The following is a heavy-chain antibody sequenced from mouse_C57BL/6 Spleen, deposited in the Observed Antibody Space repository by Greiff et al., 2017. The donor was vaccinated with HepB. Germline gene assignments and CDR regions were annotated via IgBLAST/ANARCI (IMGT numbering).Heavy chain of an antibody. Sequence: VKLVESGPGLVAPSQSLSITCTVSGFSLTSYGVHWVRQPPGKGLEWLVVIWSDGSTTYNSALKSRLSISKDNSKSQVFLKMNSLQTDDTAMYYCARQEYYGSPYYAMDYWGQGTSVTVSS. CDR3: ARQEYYGSPYYAMDY. CDR2: IWSDGST. J-gene: IGHJ4*01. CDR1: GFSLTSYG. V-gene: IGHV2-6-1*01. D-gene: IGHD1-1*01.